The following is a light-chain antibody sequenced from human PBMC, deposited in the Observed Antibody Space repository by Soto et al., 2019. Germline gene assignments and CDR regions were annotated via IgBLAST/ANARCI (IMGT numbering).Light chain of an antibody. Sequence: TLPPWVSGARGQRFPISCTGTISNIGAGYHVHWYQQLPGTAPRLLIQAYNTRPSGVPDRFSGSKSGASASLDITGLQTEDEADYYCKSYDTSLSGYVFGFGTKVTVL. CDR2: AYN. V-gene: IGLV1-40*03. CDR1: ISNIGAGYH. CDR3: KSYDTSLSGYV. J-gene: IGLJ1*01.